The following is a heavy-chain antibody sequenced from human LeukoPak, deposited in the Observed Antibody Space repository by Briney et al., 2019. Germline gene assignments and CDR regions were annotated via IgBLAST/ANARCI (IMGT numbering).Heavy chain of an antibody. D-gene: IGHD5-12*01. Sequence: GGSLRLSCAASGFIFSSYGMHWVRQAPGKGLEWVAVIWYDGSKKYYADSVKGRFTISRDNSKNTLYLQTNSLRAEDTAVYYCAKDLPTGIRGSFDYYWGQGTLVTVSS. V-gene: IGHV3-33*06. J-gene: IGHJ4*02. CDR2: IWYDGSKK. CDR1: GFIFSSYG. CDR3: AKDLPTGIRGSFDYY.